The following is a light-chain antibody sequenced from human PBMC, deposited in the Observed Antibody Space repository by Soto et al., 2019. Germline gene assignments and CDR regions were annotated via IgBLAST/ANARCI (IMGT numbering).Light chain of an antibody. CDR1: QSVLYSSNNKDY. Sequence: DFVMTQSPDSLAVSLGERATINCKSSQSVLYSSNNKDYLAWYQQKPGQPPKLLIYWASTRESGVPDRFSGSGSGTDFTLTISSLQAEDVAVYYCQQYYSPPLTFGGGTKVDIK. J-gene: IGKJ4*01. CDR3: QQYYSPPLT. CDR2: WAS. V-gene: IGKV4-1*01.